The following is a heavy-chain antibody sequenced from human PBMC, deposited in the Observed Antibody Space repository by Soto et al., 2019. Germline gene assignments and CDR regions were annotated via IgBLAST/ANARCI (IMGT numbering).Heavy chain of an antibody. D-gene: IGHD1-1*01. CDR3: ARDGTYNWV. CDR1: GFTVSNNY. J-gene: IGHJ4*02. CDR2: IFSNADT. V-gene: IGHV3-66*01. Sequence: ELQLVASGGGLVQPGGSLRLSCAASGFTVSNNYVRWVRQAPGKGLEWVSLIFSNADTRYADSVKGRFTISRDSSSNTLYLQMNSLRVEDTVVYYCARDGTYNWVGGQGIHVTVSS.